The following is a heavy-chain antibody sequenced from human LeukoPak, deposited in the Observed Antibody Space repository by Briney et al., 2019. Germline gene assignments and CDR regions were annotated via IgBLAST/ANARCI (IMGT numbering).Heavy chain of an antibody. Sequence: GGSLRLSCAASGFTFDDYAMHWVRQAPGKGLEWVSGISWNSGSIGYADSVKGRFTISRDNAKNSLYLQMNSLRAEDTALYYCAKSSSSGYYYGMDVWGQGTTVTVSS. J-gene: IGHJ6*02. CDR3: AKSSSSGYYYGMDV. CDR2: ISWNSGSI. CDR1: GFTFDDYA. D-gene: IGHD6-6*01. V-gene: IGHV3-9*01.